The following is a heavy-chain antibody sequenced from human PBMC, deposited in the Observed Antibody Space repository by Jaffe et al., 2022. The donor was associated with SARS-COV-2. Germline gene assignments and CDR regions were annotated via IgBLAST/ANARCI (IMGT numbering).Heavy chain of an antibody. V-gene: IGHV3-48*02. J-gene: IGHJ4*02. CDR2: ISSSSSTI. Sequence: EVQLVESGGGLVQPGGSLRLSCAASGFTFSSYSMNWVRQAPGKGLEWVSYISSSSSTIYYADSVKGRFTISRDNAKNSLYLQMNSLRDEDTAVYYCARDGTYYYDSSGYYDYWGQGTLVTVSS. CDR3: ARDGTYYYDSSGYYDY. CDR1: GFTFSSYS. D-gene: IGHD3-22*01.